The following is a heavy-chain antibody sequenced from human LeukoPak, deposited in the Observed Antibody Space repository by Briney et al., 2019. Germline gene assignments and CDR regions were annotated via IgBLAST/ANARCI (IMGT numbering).Heavy chain of an antibody. J-gene: IGHJ4*02. Sequence: GGSLRLSCVASGFTFSTYWMNWVRQAPGKGLEWISYISSTSYTIYYADSVKGRFTISRDNAKNSLYLQMHSLRVEDTAVYYCARDMAEMAVDYWGQGILVTVSS. CDR3: ARDMAEMAVDY. D-gene: IGHD5-24*01. V-gene: IGHV3-48*01. CDR2: ISSTSYTI. CDR1: GFTFSTYW.